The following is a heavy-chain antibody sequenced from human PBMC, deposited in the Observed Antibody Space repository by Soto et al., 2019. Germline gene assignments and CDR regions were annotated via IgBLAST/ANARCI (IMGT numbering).Heavy chain of an antibody. CDR2: MNPNSGNT. J-gene: IGHJ4*02. D-gene: IGHD5-12*01. CDR1: GYTFPSYD. Sequence: QVQLVQSGAEVKKPGASVKVSCKASGYTFPSYDINWVRQATGQGLEWMGWMNPNSGNTGYAQKSQGRVTMTRNTSISTAYMELTSPTSQDTTVYYTAREVAGYVGYWGQGPRVTVPS. CDR3: AREVAGYVGY. V-gene: IGHV1-8*01.